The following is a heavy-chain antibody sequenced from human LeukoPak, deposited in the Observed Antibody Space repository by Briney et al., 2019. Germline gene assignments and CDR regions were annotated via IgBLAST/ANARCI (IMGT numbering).Heavy chain of an antibody. V-gene: IGHV4-39*07. CDR1: GGSINSSSYY. CDR3: ARVGRGGSLQLEY. CDR2: IYYSGST. Sequence: SETLSLTCTVSGGSINSSSYYWGWIRQPPGKGLEWIGSIYYSGSTFYNPSLKSRVTISVDTSKNQFSLKLSSVTAADTAVYYCARVGRGGSLQLEYWGQGTLVTVSS. D-gene: IGHD1-26*01. J-gene: IGHJ4*02.